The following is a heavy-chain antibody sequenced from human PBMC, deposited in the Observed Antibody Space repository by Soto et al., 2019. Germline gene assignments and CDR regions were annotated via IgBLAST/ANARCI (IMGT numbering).Heavy chain of an antibody. V-gene: IGHV3-30*18. CDR1: GFTFSSYG. D-gene: IGHD3-22*01. Sequence: GGSLRLSCAASGFTFSSYGMHWVRQVPGKGLEWVAVISYDGSNKYYADSVKGRFTISRDNSKNTLYLQMNSLRAEDTAVYYCAKVNYYDSSGPWAXDIWGQGTMVTVS. J-gene: IGHJ3*02. CDR3: AKVNYYDSSGPWAXDI. CDR2: ISYDGSNK.